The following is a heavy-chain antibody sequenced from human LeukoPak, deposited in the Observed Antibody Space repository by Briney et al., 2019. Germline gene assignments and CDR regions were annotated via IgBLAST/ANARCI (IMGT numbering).Heavy chain of an antibody. J-gene: IGHJ4*02. D-gene: IGHD6-19*01. CDR2: IYYSGST. V-gene: IGHV4-39*07. CDR3: ARDEAGLNDY. Sequence: SETLSLTCTVSGGSISSSSYYWGWIRQPPGKGLEWIGSIYYSGSTYYNPSLRSRVTISVDTSKNQFSLKLSSVTAADTAVYYCARDEAGLNDYWGQGTLVTVSS. CDR1: GGSISSSSYY.